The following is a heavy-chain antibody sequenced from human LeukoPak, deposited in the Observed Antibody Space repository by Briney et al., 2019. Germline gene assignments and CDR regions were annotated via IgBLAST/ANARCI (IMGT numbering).Heavy chain of an antibody. CDR1: GFTFSGYG. J-gene: IGHJ6*02. Sequence: GGSLRLSCAASGFTFSGYGMHWVRQAPGKGLEWVAVISYDGHNEYYADSVKGRFTISRDNSKDTVLLQMNSLRVEDTAVYYCAKGIGYGGMDVWGQGTTLIVSS. V-gene: IGHV3-30*18. CDR3: AKGIGYGGMDV. CDR2: ISYDGHNE. D-gene: IGHD5-12*01.